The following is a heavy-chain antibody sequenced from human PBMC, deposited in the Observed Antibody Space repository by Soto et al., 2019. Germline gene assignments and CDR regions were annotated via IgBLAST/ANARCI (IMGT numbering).Heavy chain of an antibody. J-gene: IGHJ6*02. CDR3: AKVTKRAGAGRYDYYFYGMDV. V-gene: IGHV1-58*01. CDR1: GFTFTMSA. CDR2: IVVGSGNT. D-gene: IGHD6-13*01. Sequence: SVKVSCKASGFTFTMSAVQCVLQALVQRRDGIGWIVVGSGNTNYAQKFQERVTITRDMSTSTAYMELSSLRAEDTAVYFCAKVTKRAGAGRYDYYFYGMDVWGQGTTVTVSS.